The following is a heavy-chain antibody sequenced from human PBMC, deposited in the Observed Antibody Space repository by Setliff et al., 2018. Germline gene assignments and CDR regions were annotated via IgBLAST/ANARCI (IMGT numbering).Heavy chain of an antibody. Sequence: PGGSLRLSCAASGFPFSDFYMSWIRQAPGKGLEWISYISGSGEYRFYADSVRDRFTISRDDAKNSLVLQMNSLRPEDTAVYYCAKAPSTIFGMLNWFGPWGQGTLVTV. V-gene: IGHV3-11*01. D-gene: IGHD3-3*01. CDR3: AKAPSTIFGMLNWFGP. J-gene: IGHJ5*02. CDR1: GFPFSDFY. CDR2: ISGSGEYR.